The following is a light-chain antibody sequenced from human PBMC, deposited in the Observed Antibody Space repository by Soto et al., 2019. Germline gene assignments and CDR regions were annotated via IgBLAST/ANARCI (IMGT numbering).Light chain of an antibody. CDR3: QQYGTTPA. J-gene: IGKJ1*01. Sequence: EIVLTQSPGTLSLSPGERATLSRRASLRVATSYLAWYQQKPGQAPGLLTYGASSRATGIPDRFIGRGAGTDLTMTISRLGPEDFAVYYCQQYGTTPAFGEGTKVEIK. V-gene: IGKV3-20*01. CDR1: LRVATSY. CDR2: GAS.